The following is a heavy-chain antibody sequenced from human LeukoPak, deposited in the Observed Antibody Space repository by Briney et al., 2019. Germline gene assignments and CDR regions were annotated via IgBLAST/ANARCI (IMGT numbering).Heavy chain of an antibody. J-gene: IGHJ3*02. D-gene: IGHD2-2*01. CDR1: GYTLTELS. V-gene: IGHV1-24*01. Sequence: ASVTVSCKVSGYTLTELSMHWVRQAPGKGLEWMGGFDPEDGETIYAQKFQGRVTMTEDTSTGTAYMELSSLRSEDTAVYYCYIVVVPAAMESGDAFDIWGQGTMVTVSS. CDR2: FDPEDGET. CDR3: YIVVVPAAMESGDAFDI.